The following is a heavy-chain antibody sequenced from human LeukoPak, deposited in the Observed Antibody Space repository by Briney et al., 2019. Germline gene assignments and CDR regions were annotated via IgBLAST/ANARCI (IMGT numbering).Heavy chain of an antibody. V-gene: IGHV3-23*01. CDR1: GFSLSSYG. Sequence: GGSLRLSCAASGFSLSSYGMTWVRQAPGKGLEWVSTLSDRGGSTYYADSVKGRFTISRDNSKNTLYLQMNSLRAEDTAVYYCVLANSRYGDYVRGDYWGQGTLVTVSS. J-gene: IGHJ4*02. CDR2: LSDRGGST. D-gene: IGHD4-17*01. CDR3: VLANSRYGDYVRGDY.